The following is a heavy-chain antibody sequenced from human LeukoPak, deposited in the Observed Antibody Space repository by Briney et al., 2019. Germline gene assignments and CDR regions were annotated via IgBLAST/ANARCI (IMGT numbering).Heavy chain of an antibody. CDR3: ALLWFGEQPSDY. D-gene: IGHD3-10*01. V-gene: IGHV4-59*01. Sequence: SETLSLTCTVSGGSISSYYWSWIRQPPGKGLEWIGYIYYSGSTNYNPSLKSRVTISVDTSKNQFSLKLSSVTAADTAVYYCALLWFGEQPSDYWGQGTLVTVYS. J-gene: IGHJ4*02. CDR1: GGSISSYY. CDR2: IYYSGST.